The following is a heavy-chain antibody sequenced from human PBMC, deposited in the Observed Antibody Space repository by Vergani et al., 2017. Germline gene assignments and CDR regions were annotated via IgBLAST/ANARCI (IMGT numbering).Heavy chain of an antibody. CDR2: INPNSGGT. CDR3: ARTRNQPPSKRDAFDI. V-gene: IGHV1-2*06. D-gene: IGHD1-14*01. J-gene: IGHJ3*02. Sequence: QVQLVQSGAEVKKPGASVKVSCKASGYTFTGYYMHWVRQAPGQGLEWMGRINPNSGGTNYAQKFQGRVTMTRATSISTAYMELSRLRSDDTAVYYWARTRNQPPSKRDAFDIWGQGTMVTVSS. CDR1: GYTFTGYY.